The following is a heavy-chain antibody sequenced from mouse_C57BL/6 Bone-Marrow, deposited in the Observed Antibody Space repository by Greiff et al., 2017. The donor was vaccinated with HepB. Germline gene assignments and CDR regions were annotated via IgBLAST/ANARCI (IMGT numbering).Heavy chain of an antibody. Sequence: DVMFVESGGGLVKPGGSLKLSCAASGFTFSSYAMSWVRQTPEKRLEWVATISDGGSYTYYPDNVKGRFTISRENAKNNLYLQMSHLKSEDTAMYYCARDPYYSTYYFDYWGQGTTLTVSS. CDR3: ARDPYYSTYYFDY. CDR2: ISDGGSYT. D-gene: IGHD2-5*01. CDR1: GFTFSSYA. V-gene: IGHV5-4*01. J-gene: IGHJ2*01.